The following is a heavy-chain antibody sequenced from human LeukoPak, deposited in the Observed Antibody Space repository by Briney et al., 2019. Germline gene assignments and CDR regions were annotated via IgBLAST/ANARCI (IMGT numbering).Heavy chain of an antibody. D-gene: IGHD6-13*01. V-gene: IGHV1-2*02. CDR3: ARDRSIAAALYYMDV. CDR1: GYTFTSNY. Sequence: PGASVKVSCKAFGYTFTSNYMHWVRQAPGQGLEWMGWINPNSGGTNYAQKFQGRVTMTRDTSISTAYMELSRLRSDDTAVYYCARDRSIAAALYYMDVWGKGTTVTVSS. J-gene: IGHJ6*03. CDR2: INPNSGGT.